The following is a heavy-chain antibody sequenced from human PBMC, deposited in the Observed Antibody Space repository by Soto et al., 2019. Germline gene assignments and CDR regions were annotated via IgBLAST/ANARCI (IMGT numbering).Heavy chain of an antibody. V-gene: IGHV4-31*03. Sequence: QVQLQESGPGLVKPSQTLSLTCTVSGGSISSGGYYWSWIRQHPGKGLEWIGYIYYSGSTYYNPYLKSRVIISVYTSKNQFSLKLRSVTAAATAVYYCAGETIAVAGFGFDDWGQGTLVTVAS. D-gene: IGHD6-19*01. CDR2: IYYSGST. CDR1: GGSISSGGYY. J-gene: IGHJ4*02. CDR3: AGETIAVAGFGFDD.